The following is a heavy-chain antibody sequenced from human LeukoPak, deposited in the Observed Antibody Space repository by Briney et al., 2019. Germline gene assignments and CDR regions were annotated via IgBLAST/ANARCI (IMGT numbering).Heavy chain of an antibody. D-gene: IGHD3-10*01. Sequence: SETLSLTCTVSGASISSYYYHWIRQPPGKGLEWIGSIYHSGGTNHNPSLRSPVTISIDTSRNQFSLTMTSVTAAATAVYYCAKGRGSGTYHSGLFDIWGQGTPVTVSS. CDR2: IYHSGGT. V-gene: IGHV4-59*01. CDR3: AKGRGSGTYHSGLFDI. CDR1: GASISSYY. J-gene: IGHJ4*02.